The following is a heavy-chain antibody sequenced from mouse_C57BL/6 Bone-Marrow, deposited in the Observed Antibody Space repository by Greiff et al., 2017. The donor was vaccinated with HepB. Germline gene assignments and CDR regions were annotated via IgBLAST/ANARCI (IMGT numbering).Heavy chain of an antibody. Sequence: VQLQQSGAELVKPGASVKMSCKASGYTFTSYWITWVKQRPGQGLEWIGDIYPGSGSTNYNEKFKSKATLTVDTSSSTAYMQLSSLTSEDSAVYYCAREGITTVVAYYFDYWGQGTTLTVSS. CDR3: AREGITTVVAYYFDY. CDR1: GYTFTSYW. J-gene: IGHJ2*01. CDR2: IYPGSGST. V-gene: IGHV1-55*01. D-gene: IGHD1-1*01.